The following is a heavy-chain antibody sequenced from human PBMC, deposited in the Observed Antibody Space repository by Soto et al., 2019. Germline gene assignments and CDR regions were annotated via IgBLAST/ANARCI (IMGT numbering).Heavy chain of an antibody. D-gene: IGHD3-16*01. Sequence: GGSLRLSCAGSGFTFSSYGMHWVRQAPGQGLEWVAVISYDGSDKYYGDSVKGRFTISRDDSKNTLYPQMNSLRVEDTAIYYCAKTAGYDYVWGSSGLDPWGQGT. CDR2: ISYDGSDK. CDR1: GFTFSSYG. J-gene: IGHJ5*02. V-gene: IGHV3-30*18. CDR3: AKTAGYDYVWGSSGLDP.